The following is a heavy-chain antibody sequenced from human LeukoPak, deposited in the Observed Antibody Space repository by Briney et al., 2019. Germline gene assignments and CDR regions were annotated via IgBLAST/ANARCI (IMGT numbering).Heavy chain of an antibody. CDR3: AKVRGEYCSSTSCYAFDI. Sequence: PGGSLRLSCAASGFTFSSYAMSRVRQAPGKEVEWVSALSGSGGSTYYANSVKGRLTISRDNSKNTLYLQMSSLRAEDTAVYYCAKVRGEYCSSTSCYAFDIWGQGTMVTVSS. V-gene: IGHV3-23*01. CDR1: GFTFSSYA. D-gene: IGHD2-2*01. CDR2: LSGSGGST. J-gene: IGHJ3*02.